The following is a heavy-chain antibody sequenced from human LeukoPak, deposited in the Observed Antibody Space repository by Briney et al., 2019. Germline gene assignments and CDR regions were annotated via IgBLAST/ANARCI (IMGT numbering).Heavy chain of an antibody. CDR3: AKDQKLRFLDLQV. CDR2: ISGSGGST. CDR1: GFKFDDHG. V-gene: IGHV3-23*01. D-gene: IGHD3-3*01. J-gene: IGHJ4*02. Sequence: GGSLRLSCAVSGFKFDDHGMHWVRQAPGKGLEWVSAISGSGGSTYYADSVKGRFTISRDNSKNTLYLQMNSLRAEDTAVYYCAKDQKLRFLDLQVWGQGTLVTVSS.